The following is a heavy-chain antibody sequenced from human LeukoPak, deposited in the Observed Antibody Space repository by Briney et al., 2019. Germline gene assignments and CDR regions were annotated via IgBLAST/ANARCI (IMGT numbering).Heavy chain of an antibody. CDR2: IYDSRSP. V-gene: IGHV4-30-2*01. CDR1: GGSINCGGYS. J-gene: IGHJ5*02. CDR3: ARVLGSVTTGEWFDP. D-gene: IGHD4-11*01. Sequence: PSETLSLTCSVSGGSINCGGYSWSWIRQPPGKGREGIGYIYDSRSPYYNPPLKSRATISVDRSKNQFSLRLSSVTAADTAVYYCARVLGSVTTGEWFDPWGQGTLVTVSS.